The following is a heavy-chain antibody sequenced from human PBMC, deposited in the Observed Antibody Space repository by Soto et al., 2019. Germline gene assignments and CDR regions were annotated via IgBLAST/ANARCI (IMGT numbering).Heavy chain of an antibody. Sequence: QVQLVESGGGVVQPGRSLRLSCSASGFTFSIHGMHWVRQAPGKGLEWVSLVWYDGSNENYADSVKGRFTISRDNSKNTLYLEMNSLTAEDTDVYYCARGPKPGDVGGHYDYWGPGTLVTVSS. J-gene: IGHJ4*02. CDR3: ARGPKPGDVGGHYDY. V-gene: IGHV3-33*01. CDR2: VWYDGSNE. CDR1: GFTFSIHG. D-gene: IGHD2-21*02.